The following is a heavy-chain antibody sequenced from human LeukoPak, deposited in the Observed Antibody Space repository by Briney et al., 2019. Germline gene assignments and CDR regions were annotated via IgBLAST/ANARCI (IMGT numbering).Heavy chain of an antibody. CDR2: INQSGSI. Sequence: ASETLSLTCAVYGGSFSGYYWSWIRQPPGKGLEWIGEINQSGSINYNSSLKSRVTISLDTSKNQFSLKLNSVTAADTAVYFCARRIWFGEFDDNWGQGTLVTVSS. V-gene: IGHV4-34*01. CDR3: ARRIWFGEFDDN. CDR1: GGSFSGYY. D-gene: IGHD3-10*01. J-gene: IGHJ4*02.